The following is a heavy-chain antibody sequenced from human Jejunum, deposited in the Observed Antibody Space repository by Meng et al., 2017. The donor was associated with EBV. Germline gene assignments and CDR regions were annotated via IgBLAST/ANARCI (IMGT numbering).Heavy chain of an antibody. V-gene: IGHV3-23*01. Sequence: EVPLLESGGGLVQPGGSLRLSCAASGFTFSSYALSWVRQAPGKGLEWVSSITGGGGGTYYADSVKGRFTVSRDNSKNTLYLQLNSLRADDTAIYYCANTYNFQYWGQGTLVTVSS. J-gene: IGHJ4*02. D-gene: IGHD4-11*01. CDR3: ANTYNFQY. CDR1: GFTFSSYA. CDR2: ITGGGGGT.